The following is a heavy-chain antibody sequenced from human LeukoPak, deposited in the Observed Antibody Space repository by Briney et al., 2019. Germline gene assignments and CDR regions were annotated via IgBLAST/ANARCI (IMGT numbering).Heavy chain of an antibody. Sequence: PGGSLRLSCAASGFTFSRYWMSWVRQAPGKGLEWVANIKQDRTEKYYVDSVKGRFTISRDNAKNSLYLQMNSLRVEDTAVYYCAKVAKYYYGSETYYFFEHWGQGTPVTASS. D-gene: IGHD3-10*01. J-gene: IGHJ4*02. CDR3: AKVAKYYYGSETYYFFEH. CDR1: GFTFSRYW. V-gene: IGHV3-7*01. CDR2: IKQDRTEK.